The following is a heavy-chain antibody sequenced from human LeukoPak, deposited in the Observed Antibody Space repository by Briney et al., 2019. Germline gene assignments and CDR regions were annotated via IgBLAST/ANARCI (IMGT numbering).Heavy chain of an antibody. Sequence: GGSLRLSCAASGFTFSSYGMHWVRQAPGKGLEWVAVISYDGSNKYYADSVKGRFTISRDNSKNTLYLQMNSLRAEDTAVYYCARVGASNYFDYWGQGTLVTVSS. CDR2: ISYDGSNK. CDR3: ARVGASNYFDY. D-gene: IGHD3-16*01. V-gene: IGHV3-30*03. J-gene: IGHJ4*02. CDR1: GFTFSSYG.